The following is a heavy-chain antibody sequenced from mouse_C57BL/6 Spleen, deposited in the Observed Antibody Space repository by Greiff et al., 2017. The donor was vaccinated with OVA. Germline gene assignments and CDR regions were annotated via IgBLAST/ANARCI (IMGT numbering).Heavy chain of an antibody. J-gene: IGHJ4*01. CDR3: ARDDDYYAMDY. D-gene: IGHD2-3*01. CDR1: GFTFSDYG. Sequence: EVKLVESGGGLVKPGGSLKLSCAASGFTFSDYGMHWVRQAPEQGLEWVAYISSGSSSIYYADTVKGPFTISRDNAKNTLFLQMTSLRSEDTAMYYCARDDDYYAMDYWGQGTSVTVSS. V-gene: IGHV5-17*01. CDR2: ISSGSSSI.